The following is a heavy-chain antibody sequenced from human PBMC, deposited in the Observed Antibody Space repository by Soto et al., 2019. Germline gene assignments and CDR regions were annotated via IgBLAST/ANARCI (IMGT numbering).Heavy chain of an antibody. Sequence: QLQLQESGPGLVKPSETLSLTCTVSGGSISSSSYYWGWIRQPPGKGLEWIGSIYYSGSTYYNPSLKSRVTISVDTSKNQFSLKLSSVTAADTAVYYCASILPFSYWYFDLWGRGTLVTVSS. CDR2: IYYSGST. CDR3: ASILPFSYWYFDL. CDR1: GGSISSSSYY. J-gene: IGHJ2*01. V-gene: IGHV4-39*01. D-gene: IGHD2-2*02.